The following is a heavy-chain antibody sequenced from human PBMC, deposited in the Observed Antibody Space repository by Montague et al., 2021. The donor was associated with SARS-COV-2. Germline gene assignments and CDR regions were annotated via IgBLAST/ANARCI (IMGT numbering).Heavy chain of an antibody. CDR2: IYSGGST. Sequence: SLRLSCAASGFTDSSNYMSWVRQAPGKGLEWVSVIYSGGSTYYADSVKGRFTITRDNSKNTLYLEMNSLNAEDTAVYYCAWAKAGPTVGGWFDHWGQGTLVTVSS. CDR1: GFTDSSNY. D-gene: IGHD2-15*01. J-gene: IGHJ5*02. V-gene: IGHV3-66*01. CDR3: AWAKAGPTVGGWFDH.